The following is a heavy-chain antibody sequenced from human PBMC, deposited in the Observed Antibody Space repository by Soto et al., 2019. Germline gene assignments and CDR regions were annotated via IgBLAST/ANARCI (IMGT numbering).Heavy chain of an antibody. D-gene: IGHD6-19*01. CDR3: ARERVAGRGELDY. Sequence: GASVKVSCTASGYTFTSYGISWVRQSPGQGLEWMGWISAYNGNKNYAQKLQGRVTMTTDTSTSTAYMERRRLRSDDTAVYYCARERVAGRGELDYGGQGTLVTVSS. V-gene: IGHV1-18*04. J-gene: IGHJ4*02. CDR2: ISAYNGNK. CDR1: GYTFTSYG.